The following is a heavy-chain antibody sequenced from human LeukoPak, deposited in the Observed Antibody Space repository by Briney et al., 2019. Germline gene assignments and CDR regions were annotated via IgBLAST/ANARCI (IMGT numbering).Heavy chain of an antibody. CDR3: AKVGVGRDGLDWYFDL. Sequence: PGGSLRLSCAASGFTFSSYAMSWVRQAPGKGLEWVSAISGSGGSTYYADSVKGRFTISRDNSKNTLYLQMNSLRAEDTAVYYCAKVGVGRDGLDWYFDLWGRGTLVTVSS. V-gene: IGHV3-23*01. J-gene: IGHJ2*01. CDR1: GFTFSSYA. CDR2: ISGSGGST. D-gene: IGHD5-24*01.